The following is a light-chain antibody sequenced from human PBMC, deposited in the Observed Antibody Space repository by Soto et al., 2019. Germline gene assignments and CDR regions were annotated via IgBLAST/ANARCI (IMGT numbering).Light chain of an antibody. CDR3: QQYNNWPLT. CDR2: GAS. CDR1: QSVTSN. V-gene: IGKV3-15*01. Sequence: EVVMAQSPVTLSVSPGEGATLSCRASQSVTSNLAWYQQKPGQAPRLLIYGASTRATGIPARFSGSGSRTEFTRTISGLQSEDFAVDYCQQYNNWPLTFGGGTEVEIK. J-gene: IGKJ4*01.